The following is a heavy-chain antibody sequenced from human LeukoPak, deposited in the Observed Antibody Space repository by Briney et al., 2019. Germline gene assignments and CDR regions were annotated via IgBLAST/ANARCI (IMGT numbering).Heavy chain of an antibody. CDR2: IYYSGST. V-gene: IGHV4-39*07. J-gene: IGHJ6*03. Sequence: SETLSLTCTVSGGSISSSSYYWGWIRQPPGKGLEWIGSIYYSGSTYYNPSLKSRVTISVDTSKNQFSLKLSSVTAADTAVYYCARDRRPGITIFGVVTYYYYYYMDAWGKGTTVTVSS. CDR1: GGSISSSSYY. D-gene: IGHD3-3*01. CDR3: ARDRRPGITIFGVVTYYYYYYMDA.